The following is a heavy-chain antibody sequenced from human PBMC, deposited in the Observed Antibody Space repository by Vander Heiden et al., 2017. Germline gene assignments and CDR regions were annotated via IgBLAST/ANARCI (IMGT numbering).Heavy chain of an antibody. CDR1: GGPFSSYA. J-gene: IGHJ6*02. CDR3: ARNRQYYYDSSGYYYRYYYYGMDV. V-gene: IGHV1-69*10. CDR2: IIPILGIA. D-gene: IGHD3-22*01. Sequence: QVQLVQSGAEVKKPGSSVKVSCKASGGPFSSYAISWVRQATGQGLEWMGGIIPILGIANYAQKFQGRVTITADKSTSTAYMELSSLRSEDTAVYYCARNRQYYYDSSGYYYRYYYYGMDVWGQGTTVTVSS.